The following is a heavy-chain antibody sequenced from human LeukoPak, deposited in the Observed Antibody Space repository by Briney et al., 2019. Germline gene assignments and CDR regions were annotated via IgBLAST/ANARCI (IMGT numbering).Heavy chain of an antibody. CDR2: IIPIFGTA. J-gene: IGHJ3*02. Sequence: ASVKASCKASGGTFRSYVINWVRQAPGQGLEWMGGIIPIFGTANYAQKFQGRVTITADESTSTAYMELSSLRSEDTAVYYCAREPLGMSGFGGAFDIWGQGTMVTVSS. CDR1: GGTFRSYV. CDR3: AREPLGMSGFGGAFDI. V-gene: IGHV1-69*13. D-gene: IGHD7-27*01.